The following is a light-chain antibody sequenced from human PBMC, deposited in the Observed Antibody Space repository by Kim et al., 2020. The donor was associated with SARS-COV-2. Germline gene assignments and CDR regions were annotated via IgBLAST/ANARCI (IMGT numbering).Light chain of an antibody. Sequence: DIQMTQSPSSLSASVGDRVTITCQASQDINNYLNWYQQKLGKAPKLLIYDASNLETGVPSRFSGSGSGTDFTFTISSLQPEDIGTYYCQQYDNLLLAFGPGTKVDIK. J-gene: IGKJ3*01. CDR2: DAS. CDR1: QDINNY. CDR3: QQYDNLLLA. V-gene: IGKV1-33*01.